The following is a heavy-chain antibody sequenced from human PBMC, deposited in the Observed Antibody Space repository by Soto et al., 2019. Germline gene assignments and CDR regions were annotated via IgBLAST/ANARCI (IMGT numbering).Heavy chain of an antibody. CDR1: GFTFNNHG. CDR2: ISHDGIVK. D-gene: IGHD5-18*01. CDR3: AKETGQRGSSYGAYFDY. Sequence: QVQLVESGGGVVQPGRSLRLSCAASGFTFNNHGMQWVRQAPGKGLEWVAVISHDGIVKYYADSVKSRFTISRDNSKSTLLLQMNCLIPEDTAVYYCAKETGQRGSSYGAYFDYSGLGTLVTASS. V-gene: IGHV3-30*18. J-gene: IGHJ4*02.